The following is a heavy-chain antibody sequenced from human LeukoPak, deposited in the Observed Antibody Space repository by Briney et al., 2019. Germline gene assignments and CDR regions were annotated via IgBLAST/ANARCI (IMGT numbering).Heavy chain of an antibody. CDR2: INPNSGGT. Sequence: ASVKVSCKASGYTFTGYYMHWVRQAPGQGLEWMGWINPNSGGTNYAQKFQGRVTMTRDTSISTAYMELSRLRSDDTAVYYCARVEGYYDYVWGSYRPRWFDPWGQGTLVTVSS. V-gene: IGHV1-2*02. J-gene: IGHJ5*02. CDR1: GYTFTGYY. D-gene: IGHD3-16*02. CDR3: ARVEGYYDYVWGSYRPRWFDP.